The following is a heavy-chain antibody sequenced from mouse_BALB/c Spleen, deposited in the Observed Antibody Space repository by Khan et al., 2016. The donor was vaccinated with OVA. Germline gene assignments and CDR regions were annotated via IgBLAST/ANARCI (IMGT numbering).Heavy chain of an antibody. D-gene: IGHD1-1*01. Sequence: QVQLKQSGPGLVAPSQSLSITCTVSGFSLTSYGVHWVRQPPGKGLEWLGVIWPGGSTNYNSALLSSMSISKANSKSQVFLKMNSLQTDDTAMYYGARDTTVESYWYFDVWGAGTTVTVSS. V-gene: IGHV2-9*02. CDR1: GFSLTSYG. CDR3: ARDTTVESYWYFDV. J-gene: IGHJ1*01. CDR2: IWPGGST.